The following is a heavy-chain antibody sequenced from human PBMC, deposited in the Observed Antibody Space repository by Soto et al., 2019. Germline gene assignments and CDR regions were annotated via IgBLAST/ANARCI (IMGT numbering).Heavy chain of an antibody. V-gene: IGHV3-21*01. D-gene: IGHD2-15*01. CDR2: ISTTSSHI. CDR1: GFTFSSCT. CDR3: SVCSGGACHQNYGMDV. Sequence: EVHLVESGGGLVKPGGSLRLSCAVSGFTFSSCTMNWVRQAPGKGLEWVSSISTTSSHIYYADSVKGRFTISRDNAKNTLFLQMNSLRGEDTAVYYCSVCSGGACHQNYGMDVWGQGTRVTVSS. J-gene: IGHJ6*02.